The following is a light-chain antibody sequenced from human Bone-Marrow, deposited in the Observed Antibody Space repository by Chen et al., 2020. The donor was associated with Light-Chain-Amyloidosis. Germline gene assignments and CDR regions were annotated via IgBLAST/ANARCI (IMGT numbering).Light chain of an antibody. Sequence: QSALTQPASVSGSPGQSLTISCPGTSSDIGGYNYVFWYQQHPGRAPKLMIYDVTNRPSGVSNRFSGSKSGNTASLTISGLQAEDEADYYCSSYTTTSAPLIFGGGTKLTVL. CDR3: SSYTTTSAPLI. J-gene: IGLJ2*01. CDR2: DVT. V-gene: IGLV2-14*03. CDR1: SSDIGGYNY.